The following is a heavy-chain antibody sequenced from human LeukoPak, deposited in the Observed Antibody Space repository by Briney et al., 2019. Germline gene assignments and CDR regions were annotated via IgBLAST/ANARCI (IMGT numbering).Heavy chain of an antibody. V-gene: IGHV4-34*01. CDR3: ARGKTIGYSSSWYGRGVFDI. D-gene: IGHD6-13*01. CDR2: INHSGST. J-gene: IGHJ3*02. CDR1: GGSFSGYY. Sequence: SETLSLTCAVYGGSFSGYYWSWIRQPPGKGLEWIGEINHSGSTNYNPSLKSRVTVSVDTSKNQFSLKLSSVTAADTAVYYCARGKTIGYSSSWYGRGVFDIWGQGTMVTVSS.